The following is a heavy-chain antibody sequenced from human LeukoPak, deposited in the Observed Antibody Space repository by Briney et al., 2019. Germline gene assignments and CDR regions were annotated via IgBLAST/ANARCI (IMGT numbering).Heavy chain of an antibody. Sequence: GESLKISCKGSGYSFTSYWSGWVRQMPGKGLEGMGIIYPGDTDTRYSPSFQGQVTISADKSISTAYLQWSSLKASDTAMYYCARRARSSGWIDYWGQGTLVTVS. CDR2: IYPGDTDT. J-gene: IGHJ4*02. D-gene: IGHD6-19*01. CDR1: GYSFTSYW. CDR3: ARRARSSGWIDY. V-gene: IGHV5-51*01.